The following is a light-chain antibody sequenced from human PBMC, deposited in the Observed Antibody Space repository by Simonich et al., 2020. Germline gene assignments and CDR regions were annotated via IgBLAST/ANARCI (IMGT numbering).Light chain of an antibody. CDR1: SSDVGGYNY. J-gene: IGLJ3*02. CDR2: DVS. CDR3: SSYTSSSTWV. V-gene: IGLV2-14*03. Sequence: QSALTQPVSVSGSPGQSITISCTGTSSDVGGYNYGSWYQHHPGKAPKLMIYDVSTRPSGVSNLFSGSKSGNTASLTISGLQAEDEADYYCSSYTSSSTWVFGGGTKLTVL.